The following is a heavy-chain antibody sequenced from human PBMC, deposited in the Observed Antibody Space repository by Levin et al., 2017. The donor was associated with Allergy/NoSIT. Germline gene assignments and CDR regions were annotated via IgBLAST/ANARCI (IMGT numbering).Heavy chain of an antibody. CDR1: GYTFTSYG. D-gene: IGHD5-12*01. CDR3: ARDVDGYSGYDWYYYYMDV. CDR2: ISAYNGNT. J-gene: IGHJ6*03. V-gene: IGHV1-18*01. Sequence: ASVKVSCKASGYTFTSYGISWVRQAPGQGLEWMGWISAYNGNTNYAQKLQGRVTMTTDTSTSTAYMELRSLRSDDTAVYYCARDVDGYSGYDWYYYYMDVWGKGTTVTVSS.